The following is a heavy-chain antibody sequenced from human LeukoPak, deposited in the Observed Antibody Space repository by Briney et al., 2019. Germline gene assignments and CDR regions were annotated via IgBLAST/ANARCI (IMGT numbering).Heavy chain of an antibody. D-gene: IGHD3-22*01. V-gene: IGHV4-59*01. CDR2: IYYSGST. Sequence: SETLSLTCTVSGGSISSYYWSWIRQPPGKGLEWIGYIYYSGSTNYNPSLKSRVAISVDTSKNQFSLKLSSVTAADTAVYYCARDRTYYYDSSGYPGYYYGMDVWGQGTTVTVSS. CDR3: ARDRTYYYDSSGYPGYYYGMDV. CDR1: GGSISSYY. J-gene: IGHJ6*02.